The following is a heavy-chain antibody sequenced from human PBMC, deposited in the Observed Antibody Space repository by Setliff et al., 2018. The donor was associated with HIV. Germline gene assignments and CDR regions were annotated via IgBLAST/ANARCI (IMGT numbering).Heavy chain of an antibody. CDR2: ITSSGTTT. CDR3: AIIRVNGSPY. J-gene: IGHJ4*02. V-gene: IGHV3-11*04. D-gene: IGHD3-10*01. Sequence: GFSFSDYCMTWVRQAPGRGLEWVSYITSSGTTTLYGDSMRGRFTASRDNAESSMYLQMNNLRAEDTAVYYCAIIRVNGSPYWGQGTPVTVSS. CDR1: GFSFSDYC.